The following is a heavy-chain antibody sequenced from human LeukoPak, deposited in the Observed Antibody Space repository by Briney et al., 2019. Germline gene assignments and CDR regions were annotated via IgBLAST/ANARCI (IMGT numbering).Heavy chain of an antibody. CDR3: ARDRYGDGFAHFDY. CDR1: GYTFPSYY. Sequence: SVKVSCKSSGYTFPSYYMHWVRQPPGQGLEWMGWITPSGCTNYPQKFQGRVAITRDTSITTAYMDLSRLTSDDTAVYYCARDRYGDGFAHFDYWGQGALVTVPS. D-gene: IGHD5-24*01. V-gene: IGHV1-2*02. CDR2: ITPSGCT. J-gene: IGHJ4*02.